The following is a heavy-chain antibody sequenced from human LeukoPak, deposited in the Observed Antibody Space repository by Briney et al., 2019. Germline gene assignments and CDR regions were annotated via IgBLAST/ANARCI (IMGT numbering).Heavy chain of an antibody. D-gene: IGHD6-6*01. J-gene: IGHJ5*02. CDR2: ISHSGST. CDR3: ATGAARKRNWFDP. Sequence: SETLSLTCAVYGGSFNGYYWSWIRQPPGKGLEWIGEISHSGSTNYNPSLKSRVTISVDTSKNQFSLKLSSVTAADTAVYYCATGAARKRNWFDPWGQGTLVTVSS. CDR1: GGSFNGYY. V-gene: IGHV4-34*01.